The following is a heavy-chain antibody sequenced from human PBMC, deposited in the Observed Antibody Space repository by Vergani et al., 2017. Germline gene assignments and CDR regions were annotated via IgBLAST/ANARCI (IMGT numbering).Heavy chain of an antibody. CDR3: AKAGIAAAGRGLLDV. CDR2: ISWNSGSI. CDR1: GFTFDDYA. V-gene: IGHV3-9*01. D-gene: IGHD6-13*01. Sequence: EVQLVESGGGLVQPGRSLRLSCAASGFTFDDYAMHWVRQAPGKGLEWVSGISWNSGSIGYADSVKGRFTISRDNSKNTLYLQMNSLRAEDTAVYYCAKAGIAAAGRGLLDVWGKGTTVTVSS. J-gene: IGHJ6*04.